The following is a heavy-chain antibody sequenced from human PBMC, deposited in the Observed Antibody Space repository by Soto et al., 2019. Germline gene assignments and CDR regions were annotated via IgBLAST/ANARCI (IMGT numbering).Heavy chain of an antibody. CDR1: GFSITRYW. CDR2: INSDGGSR. Sequence: EVQLVQSGGGLVQPGGSLRLSCAASGFSITRYWMHWVRQAPGKGLEWVSRINSDGGSRGYSDSVKGRFTISRDNRRNTLYLQMGSLRVEDLGVGDCGTGVLAGYWGFGTLVTVFS. CDR3: GTGVLAGY. V-gene: IGHV3-74*01. J-gene: IGHJ4*01. D-gene: IGHD6-13*01.